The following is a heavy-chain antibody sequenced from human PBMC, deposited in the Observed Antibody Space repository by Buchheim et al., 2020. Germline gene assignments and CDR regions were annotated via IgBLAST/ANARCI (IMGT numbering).Heavy chain of an antibody. CDR3: ARGSWDYGGNSELSGMDV. CDR1: GGSISSGDYY. D-gene: IGHD4-23*01. Sequence: QVQLQESGPGLVKPSQTLSLTCTVSGGSISSGDYYWSWIRQPPGKGLEWIGYIYYSGSTYYNPSLKCRVTISVDTSKNQFSLKLSSVTAADTAVYYCARGSWDYGGNSELSGMDVWGQGTT. V-gene: IGHV4-30-4*01. CDR2: IYYSGST. J-gene: IGHJ6*02.